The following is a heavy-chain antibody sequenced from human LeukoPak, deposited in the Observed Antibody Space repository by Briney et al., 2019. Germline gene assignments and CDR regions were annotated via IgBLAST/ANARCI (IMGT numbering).Heavy chain of an antibody. Sequence: GGSLRLSCATSGFTFNTYGIHWVRQVPGKGLVWVSRINGDGSSTAYADSVKGRFSMSRDNAKNTLYLQMNSLKAEDTARYYCAREKGSSNYDSWGQGTLVTVSS. J-gene: IGHJ5*01. CDR3: AREKGSSNYDS. CDR1: GFTFNTYG. CDR2: INGDGSST. V-gene: IGHV3-74*01. D-gene: IGHD4-11*01.